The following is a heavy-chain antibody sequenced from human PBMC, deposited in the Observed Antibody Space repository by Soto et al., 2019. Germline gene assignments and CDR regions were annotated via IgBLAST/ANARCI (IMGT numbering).Heavy chain of an antibody. V-gene: IGHV3-33*01. CDR1: GFPFSSYG. J-gene: IGHJ4*02. Sequence: QVQLVESGGGVVQPGRSLRLSCVASGFPFSSYGMHWVRQAPGKGLEWVTSISYDGINKYYADSVKGRFTMSRDNSKNTLDLQMDSLRAEDTAVYYCVRDAAHPAVGSSGWDVWGQGTLVTVSS. CDR2: ISYDGINK. CDR3: VRDAAHPAVGSSGWDV. D-gene: IGHD6-19*01.